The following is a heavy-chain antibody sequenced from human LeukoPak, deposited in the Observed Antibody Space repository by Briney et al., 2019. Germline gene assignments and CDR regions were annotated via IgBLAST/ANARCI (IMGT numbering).Heavy chain of an antibody. CDR2: VFDSGGT. CDR3: ARGYSSSWNYFDY. CDR1: GGSISNYW. D-gene: IGHD6-13*01. J-gene: IGHJ4*02. Sequence: SETLSLTCTVSGGSISNYWWSWIRQPPGKGLDWIGYVFDSGGTNYNPSLKSRVTISVDTSKKQFSLKLSSVTAADTAVYYCARGYSSSWNYFDYWGQGTLVTVSS. V-gene: IGHV4-59*01.